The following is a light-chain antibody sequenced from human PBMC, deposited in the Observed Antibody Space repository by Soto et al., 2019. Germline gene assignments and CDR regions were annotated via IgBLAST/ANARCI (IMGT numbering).Light chain of an antibody. CDR2: AAS. CDR1: QSISSY. V-gene: IGKV1-39*01. Sequence: DIQMTQSPSSLSASVGDRVTITCPASQSISSYLNWYQQKPGKAPKLLIYAASSLQSGVPSRFSGSGSGKEFTLTISSLQTDDLATYYCQQYNRFPWTFGQGTKVDI. CDR3: QQYNRFPWT. J-gene: IGKJ1*01.